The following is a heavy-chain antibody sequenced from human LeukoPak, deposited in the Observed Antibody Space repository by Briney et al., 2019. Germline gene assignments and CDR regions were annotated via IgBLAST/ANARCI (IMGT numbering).Heavy chain of an antibody. J-gene: IGHJ5*02. CDR2: FDPEDGET. CDR1: GYTLTELS. D-gene: IGHD6-19*01. Sequence: ASVKVSRKVSGYTLTELSMHWVRQAPGTGLEWMGGFDPEDGETIYAQKFQGRVTMTEDTSTDTAYRELSSLRSEDAAVYYCATLRVAGRNWFDPWGQGTLVTVSS. CDR3: ATLRVAGRNWFDP. V-gene: IGHV1-24*01.